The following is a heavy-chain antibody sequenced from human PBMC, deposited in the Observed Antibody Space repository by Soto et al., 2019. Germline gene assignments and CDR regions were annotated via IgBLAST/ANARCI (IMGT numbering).Heavy chain of an antibody. J-gene: IGHJ4*02. CDR2: ISSSSSDI. V-gene: IGHV3-21*01. CDR1: GFTFSTYN. CDR3: ARGTTVAANDIDY. D-gene: IGHD2-15*01. Sequence: EVQLVASGGGLVKPGGSLRLSCAASGFTFSTYNMNWVRQAPGKGLEWVSSISSSSSDIYYADSVKGRFTISRDNAKNSLYLQMNSLRAEDTAVYYCARGTTVAANDIDYWGQGTLVTVSS.